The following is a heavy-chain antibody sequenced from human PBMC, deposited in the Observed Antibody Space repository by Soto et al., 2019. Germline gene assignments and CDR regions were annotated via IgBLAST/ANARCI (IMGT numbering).Heavy chain of an antibody. CDR2: INAGNGNT. Sequence: QVQLVQSGAEVKKPGDSVKVACKASGYTFTSYAMHWVRQAPGQRLEWMGWINAGNGNTKYSQKFQGRVTITRDTSASTAYMELSSLRSEDTAVYYSARDLGVGAASDYWGQGTLVTVSS. V-gene: IGHV1-3*01. D-gene: IGHD1-26*01. CDR1: GYTFTSYA. CDR3: ARDLGVGAASDY. J-gene: IGHJ4*02.